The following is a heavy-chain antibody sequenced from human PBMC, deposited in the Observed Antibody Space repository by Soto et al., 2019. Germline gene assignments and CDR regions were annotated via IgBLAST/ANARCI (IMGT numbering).Heavy chain of an antibody. CDR1: GSTFTKHA. Sequence: XSVKVSCKASGSTFTKHAIHWVRQAPGQRPECMAWTXTGYGXTKFSQKFQGXXTVTRDTXXSTDYMELNTLRPEDTAVYYCARDDGINWSLDYWGQGTLVTVSS. CDR2: TXTGYGXT. D-gene: IGHD1-1*01. J-gene: IGHJ4*02. CDR3: ARDDGINWSLDY. V-gene: IGHV1-3*04.